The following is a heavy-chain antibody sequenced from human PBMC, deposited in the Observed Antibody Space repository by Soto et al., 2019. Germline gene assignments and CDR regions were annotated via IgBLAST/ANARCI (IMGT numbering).Heavy chain of an antibody. J-gene: IGHJ5*02. CDR2: ISWNSGSI. CDR3: AKGGSSSPGWFDP. V-gene: IGHV3-9*01. CDR1: GFTFDDYA. Sequence: EVQLVESGGGLVQPGRSLRLSCAASGFTFDDYAMHWVRQAPGKGLEWVSGISWNSGSIGYADSVKGRFTISRDNAKNSLYLQMNSPRAEDTALYYCAKGGSSSPGWFDPWGQGTLVTVSS. D-gene: IGHD6-13*01.